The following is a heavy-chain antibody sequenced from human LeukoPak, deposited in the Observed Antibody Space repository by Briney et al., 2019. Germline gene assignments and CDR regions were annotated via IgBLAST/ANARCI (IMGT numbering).Heavy chain of an antibody. CDR3: ATARIAARPVNWFDP. CDR2: FDPEDGET. CDR1: GYTLTELS. V-gene: IGHV1-24*01. D-gene: IGHD6-6*01. Sequence: ASVKVSCKVSGYTLTELSMHWVRQAPGKGLEWMGGFDPEDGETIYAQKFQGRVTMTEDTSTDTAYMELSSLRSEDTAEYYCATARIAARPVNWFDPWGQGTLVTVSS. J-gene: IGHJ5*02.